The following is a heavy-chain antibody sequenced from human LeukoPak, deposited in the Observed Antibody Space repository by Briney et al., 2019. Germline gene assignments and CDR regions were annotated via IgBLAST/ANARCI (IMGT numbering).Heavy chain of an antibody. CDR3: ARCERYSAKSYHY. CDR2: VDHSGNT. D-gene: IGHD4-11*01. V-gene: IGHV4-38-2*02. CDR1: GYSFSSGYF. J-gene: IGHJ4*02. Sequence: PSETLSLTCSVSGYSFSSGYFWDWIRQPPGKGLEWIGSVDHSGNTDFNPSLKSRVSISIDSSKNQVSLKLTSVTPADTAVYYCARCERYSAKSYHYWGQGSLVSVSS.